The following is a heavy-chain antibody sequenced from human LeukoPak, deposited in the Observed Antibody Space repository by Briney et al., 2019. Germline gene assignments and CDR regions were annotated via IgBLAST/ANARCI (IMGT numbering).Heavy chain of an antibody. CDR3: VRDFMGAGATTAFLHH. J-gene: IGHJ1*01. Sequence: GSLSLSCAASGFLFSDYSMNWVRQAPGKGLEWVSSISRRSRHLYYAGSVKGRFTTSRDDAENSLYLQMNSLRADDMAVYYCVRDFMGAGATTAFLHHWGQGTLVSVSS. CDR2: ISRRSRHL. V-gene: IGHV3-21*01. D-gene: IGHD1/OR15-1a*01. CDR1: GFLFSDYS.